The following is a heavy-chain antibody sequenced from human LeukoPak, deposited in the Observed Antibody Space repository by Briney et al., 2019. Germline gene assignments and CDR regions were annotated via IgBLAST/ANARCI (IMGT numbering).Heavy chain of an antibody. CDR1: GFSFRNYA. J-gene: IGHJ4*02. CDR2: ISYDVGYT. CDR3: AKVLGGQACLHYFDY. Sequence: GGSLRLSCGASGFSFRNYAMDGVRQAPAKGLEWVAVISYDVGYTKYGDFVKGRFTISRDNSQDTLYLQMDSLRAEDTARYYCAKVLGGQACLHYFDYWGQGALVTVSS. V-gene: IGHV3-30*18. D-gene: IGHD3-16*01.